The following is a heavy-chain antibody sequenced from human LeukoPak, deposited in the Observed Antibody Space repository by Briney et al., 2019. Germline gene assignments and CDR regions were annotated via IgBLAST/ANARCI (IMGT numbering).Heavy chain of an antibody. J-gene: IGHJ3*02. Sequence: GGSLRLSCAASGFNFNIFAMSWVRQSPGKGLEWVSTIGSSDTYYADSVKGRFTISRDNSKNRLYLQMNSVRADDTAVYYCAKDSFDHNGIYDAFDIWGQGTLVTVSS. CDR1: GFNFNIFA. V-gene: IGHV3-23*01. CDR3: AKDSFDHNGIYDAFDI. CDR2: IGSSDT. D-gene: IGHD1-1*01.